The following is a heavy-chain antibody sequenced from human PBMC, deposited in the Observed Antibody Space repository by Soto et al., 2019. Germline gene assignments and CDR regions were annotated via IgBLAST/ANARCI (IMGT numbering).Heavy chain of an antibody. CDR2: VYYSGST. CDR1: GGYISGYG. V-gene: IGHV4-59*01. D-gene: IGHD3-22*01. Sequence: SETLSLTCTVSGGYISGYGWSWIRQKTGKGLEWIGYVYYSGSTNYSPSLKSRVTTSVDTSKNQFSLKLTSVTAADTAVYYCARATYYYDRSGYLYYFDYWGQGILVTVSS. J-gene: IGHJ4*02. CDR3: ARATYYYDRSGYLYYFDY.